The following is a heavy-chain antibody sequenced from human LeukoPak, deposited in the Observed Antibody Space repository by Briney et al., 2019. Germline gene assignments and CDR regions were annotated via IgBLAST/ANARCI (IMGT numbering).Heavy chain of an antibody. CDR2: INHDGTGT. Sequence: PGGSLRLSCAASGWIHWVRQAPGEGLVWVSGINHDGTGTYYADSVKGRFTISRDNAKNTVYLQMNSLSAEDTAVYYCASVFDSWGQGFLVTVSS. V-gene: IGHV3-74*01. J-gene: IGHJ4*02. CDR3: ASVFDS. CDR1: GW.